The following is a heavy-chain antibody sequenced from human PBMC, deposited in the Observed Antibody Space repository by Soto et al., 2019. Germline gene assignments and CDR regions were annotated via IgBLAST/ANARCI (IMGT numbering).Heavy chain of an antibody. CDR1: GFTFSSYA. V-gene: IGHV3-30-3*01. J-gene: IGHJ6*02. CDR2: ISYDGSNK. Sequence: GGSLRLSCAASGFTFSSYAMHWVRQAPGKGLEWVAVISYDGSNKYYADSVKGRFTISRDNSKNTLYLQMNSLRAEDTAVYYCARALYYYYGMDVWGQGTTVTVSS. CDR3: ARALYYYYGMDV.